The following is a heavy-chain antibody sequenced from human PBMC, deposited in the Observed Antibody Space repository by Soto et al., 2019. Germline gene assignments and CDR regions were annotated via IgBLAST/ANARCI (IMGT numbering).Heavy chain of an antibody. CDR1: GFTFSSYG. V-gene: IGHV3-33*01. J-gene: IGHJ4*02. CDR3: ARSGGTAYERFDY. Sequence: PGGSLRLSCAASGFTFSSYGMHWVRQAPGKGLEWVAVIWYDGSNKYYAESVKGRFTISRDDSKNTLYLQMNSLRAEDTAVYYCARSGGTAYERFDYWGQGSLVTVSS. CDR2: IWYDGSNK. D-gene: IGHD2-8*02.